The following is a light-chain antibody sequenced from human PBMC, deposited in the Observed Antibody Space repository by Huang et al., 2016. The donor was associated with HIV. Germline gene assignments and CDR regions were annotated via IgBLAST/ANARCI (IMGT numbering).Light chain of an antibody. CDR3: QQIYTPPYT. Sequence: DIVMTQSPDTLAVSLGERAAINCKSSQNILYKSNNKNFLAWYQHKPGQPPKLLIYWASAREIGVPDRFSGSGSGTNFTLPINSLLPEDVAVYYCQQIYTPPYTFGQGTKLEIK. CDR2: WAS. J-gene: IGKJ2*01. V-gene: IGKV4-1*01. CDR1: QNILYKSNNKNF.